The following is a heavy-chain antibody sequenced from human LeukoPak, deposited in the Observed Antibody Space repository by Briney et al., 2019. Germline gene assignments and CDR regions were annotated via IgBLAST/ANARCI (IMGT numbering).Heavy chain of an antibody. Sequence: GGSLRLSCETSGFTFSNSWMHWVRQAPGKGLEWVSAISGSGGSTYYADSVKGRFTISRDNSKNTLYLQMNSLRAEDTAVYYCAKDPPSSVAGSYWGQGTLVTVSS. CDR1: GFTFSNSW. CDR3: AKDPPSSVAGSY. CDR2: ISGSGGST. V-gene: IGHV3-23*01. J-gene: IGHJ4*02. D-gene: IGHD6-19*01.